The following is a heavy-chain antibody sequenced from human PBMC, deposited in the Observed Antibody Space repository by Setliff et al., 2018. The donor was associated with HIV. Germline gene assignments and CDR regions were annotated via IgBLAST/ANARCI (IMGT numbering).Heavy chain of an antibody. CDR2: MHHSGNT. V-gene: IGHV4-38-2*02. D-gene: IGHD2-15*01. Sequence: SETLSLTCDVSTYSISSVHSWGWIRQPPGKGLEWIGTMHHSGNTHYKPSLKGRVTVSLDTSKKQLSLKLRSVTAADTAVYYCAKEGGYCSGDTCFGFNYWGQGTLVTVS. J-gene: IGHJ4*02. CDR1: TYSISSVHS. CDR3: AKEGGYCSGDTCFGFNY.